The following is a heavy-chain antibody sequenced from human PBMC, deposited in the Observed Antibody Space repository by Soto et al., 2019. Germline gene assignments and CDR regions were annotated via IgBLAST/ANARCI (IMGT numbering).Heavy chain of an antibody. Sequence: QEQLVESGGGAVQAGRSLRLSCAASGFTFKNFGMHWVRQVPGKGLEWVAGLYHEGSNQFYDAAARGRFIVSRNNAKDRLFLQMDRLRVDDTAVYYCVRDQSPMTPGTSLDMWGQGTVVTVSS. CDR2: LYHEGSNQ. J-gene: IGHJ3*02. CDR1: GFTFKNFG. V-gene: IGHV3-33*01. CDR3: VRDQSPMTPGTSLDM. D-gene: IGHD1-1*01.